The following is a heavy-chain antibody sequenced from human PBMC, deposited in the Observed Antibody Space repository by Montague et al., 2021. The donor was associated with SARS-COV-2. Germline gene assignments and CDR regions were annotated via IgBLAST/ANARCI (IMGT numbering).Heavy chain of an antibody. Sequence: SETLSLTCTVTGGSISSSGHYWGWIRQPPGKGLEWIGTIYNSGTTYYNPSLKSRVTISVDTSKNQFSLKLTSVTAADTAVYYCARSGLPTSLAGYSKGMDVWGQGTTVIVSS. CDR1: GGSISSSGHY. CDR3: ARSGLPTSLAGYSKGMDV. J-gene: IGHJ6*02. V-gene: IGHV4-39*07. D-gene: IGHD4-11*01. CDR2: IYNSGTT.